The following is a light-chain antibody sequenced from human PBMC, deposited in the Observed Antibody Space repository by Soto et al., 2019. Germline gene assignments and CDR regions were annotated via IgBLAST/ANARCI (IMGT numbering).Light chain of an antibody. V-gene: IGKV3D-15*01. CDR3: QQRDSWPIT. CDR2: GAS. J-gene: IGKJ5*01. CDR1: QSINTL. Sequence: EILMTQSPSTLSVSPGERVILSCRASQSINTLLDWYQQKPGQAPRLLIFGASNRATGIPARFSGSGSGTDFTLTINSLEPDDFEVYYCQQRDSWPITFGQGTRLEIK.